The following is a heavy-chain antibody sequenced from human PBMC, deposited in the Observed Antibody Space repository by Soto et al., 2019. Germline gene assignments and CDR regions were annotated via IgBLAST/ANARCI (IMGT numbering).Heavy chain of an antibody. CDR1: GGSISSGGYY. Sequence: SETLSLTCTVSGGSISSGGYYWSWIRQHPGKGLEWIGYIYYSGSTYYNPSLKSRVTISVDTSKNQFSLKLSSVTAADTAVYYCARDRGNYGAVFFDYWGQGTLVTVSS. CDR2: IYYSGST. D-gene: IGHD4-17*01. J-gene: IGHJ4*02. V-gene: IGHV4-31*03. CDR3: ARDRGNYGAVFFDY.